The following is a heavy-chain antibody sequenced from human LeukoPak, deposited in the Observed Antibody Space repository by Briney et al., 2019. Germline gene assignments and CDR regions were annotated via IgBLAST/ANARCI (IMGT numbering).Heavy chain of an antibody. CDR3: AKEARLWFGELLGWYYYYMDV. V-gene: IGHV3-21*01. D-gene: IGHD3-10*01. J-gene: IGHJ6*03. Sequence: GGSLRLSCAASGFTFSSYTMNWVRQAPGKGLEWVSSITSSSSYIYYADSVKGRFTISRDNSKNTLYLQMNSLRAEDTAVYYCAKEARLWFGELLGWYYYYMDVWGKGTTVTVSS. CDR1: GFTFSSYT. CDR2: ITSSSSYI.